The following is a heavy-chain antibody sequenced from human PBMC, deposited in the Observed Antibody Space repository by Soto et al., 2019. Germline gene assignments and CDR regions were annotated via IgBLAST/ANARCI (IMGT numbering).Heavy chain of an antibody. CDR3: TKNSAYALDY. Sequence: SETLSLTCDVSRYSINNNNWWSWVRPPPGGGLEWIGELHHGGSTNYNPSLVSRATFSVDLSKNQFFLKLSSVTAADTAVYYCTKNSAYALDYGGQGTLVTVSS. CDR1: RYSINNNNW. D-gene: IGHD5-12*01. CDR2: LHHGGST. V-gene: IGHV4-4*02. J-gene: IGHJ4*02.